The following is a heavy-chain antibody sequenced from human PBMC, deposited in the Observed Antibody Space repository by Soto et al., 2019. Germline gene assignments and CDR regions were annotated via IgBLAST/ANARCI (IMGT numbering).Heavy chain of an antibody. CDR1: GFTFSSYA. Sequence: GGSLRLSCAASGFTFSSYAMSWVRQAPGKGLEWVSAISGSGGSTYYADSVKGRFTISRDNSKNTLYLQMNSLRAEDTAVYYCAKHRGYSSSSPRALLGYFDYWGQGTLVTVSS. V-gene: IGHV3-23*01. J-gene: IGHJ4*02. CDR3: AKHRGYSSSSPRALLGYFDY. CDR2: ISGSGGST. D-gene: IGHD6-6*01.